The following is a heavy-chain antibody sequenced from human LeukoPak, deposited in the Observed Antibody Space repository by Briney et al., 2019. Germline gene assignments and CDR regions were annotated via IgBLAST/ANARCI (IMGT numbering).Heavy chain of an antibody. Sequence: SETLSLTCTVPGYSISSGYYWGWIRQPPGKGLEWIGSIYHSGSTYYNPSLKSRVPISVDTSKNQFSLKLSSVTAADTAVYYCATYYDSSGYFDYWGQGTLVTVSS. CDR1: GYSISSGYY. J-gene: IGHJ4*02. CDR3: ATYYDSSGYFDY. D-gene: IGHD3-22*01. CDR2: IYHSGST. V-gene: IGHV4-38-2*02.